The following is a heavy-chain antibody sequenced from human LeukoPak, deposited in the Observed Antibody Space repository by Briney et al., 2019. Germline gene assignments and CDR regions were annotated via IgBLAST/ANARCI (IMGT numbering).Heavy chain of an antibody. CDR1: GYTLTGYY. CDR2: IDPNSGGT. V-gene: IGHV1-2*02. CDR3: ARGRDSSSWYFDWFDP. J-gene: IGHJ5*02. D-gene: IGHD6-13*01. Sequence: ASVKVSCKASGYTLTGYYIHWVRQAPGQGLEWMGWIDPNSGGTNYAQKFQGRVTMTRDTSIDTAYMELSRLRSDDTALYYCARGRDSSSWYFDWFDPWGQGTLVTVSS.